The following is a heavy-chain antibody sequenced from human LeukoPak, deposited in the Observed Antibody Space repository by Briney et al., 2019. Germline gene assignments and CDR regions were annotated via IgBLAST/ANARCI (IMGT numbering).Heavy chain of an antibody. J-gene: IGHJ3*02. CDR3: ARDGAENSFDI. Sequence: PVKASCKASGATFSSYTISWVREAPGQGVEGMGRSIPIVGIANYAQACQGGVTVTADKSKSTAYMELSSLRSEDTAVYYCARDGAENSFDICGQGTMVTVPS. V-gene: IGHV1-69*04. D-gene: IGHD2/OR15-2a*01. CDR2: SIPIVGIA. CDR1: GATFSSYT.